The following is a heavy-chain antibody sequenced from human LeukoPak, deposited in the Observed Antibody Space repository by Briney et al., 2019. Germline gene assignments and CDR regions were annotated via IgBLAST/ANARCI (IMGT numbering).Heavy chain of an antibody. CDR1: GFTFSSYG. CDR3: AKTAPIYYNFWSGYYFDY. CDR2: IRYDGSSK. V-gene: IGHV3-30*02. D-gene: IGHD3-3*01. Sequence: GGSLRLSCAASGFTFSSYGMHWVRQAPGKGLEWVAFIRYDGSSKYYADSVKGRCTISRDNSKNTLYLQMNSLRTEDTAVYYCAKTAPIYYNFWSGYYFDYWGQRTLVTVSS. J-gene: IGHJ4*02.